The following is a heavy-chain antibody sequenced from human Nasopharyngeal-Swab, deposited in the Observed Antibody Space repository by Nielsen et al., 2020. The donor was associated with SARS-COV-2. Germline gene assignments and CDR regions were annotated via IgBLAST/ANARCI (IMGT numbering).Heavy chain of an antibody. CDR2: INPSGGSI. CDR3: ARVSPVRNYLDY. J-gene: IGHJ4*02. Sequence: WVRQAPGQGLEWMGMINPSGGSISGGTTIYAQKFRGRVTVTRDTSTSTVYMELSSLRSEDTAVYFCARVSPVRNYLDYWGQGTPVTVSS. V-gene: IGHV1-46*01.